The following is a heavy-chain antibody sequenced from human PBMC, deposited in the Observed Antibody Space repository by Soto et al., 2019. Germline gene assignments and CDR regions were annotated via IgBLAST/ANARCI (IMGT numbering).Heavy chain of an antibody. J-gene: IGHJ6*02. CDR3: AREKMDSNTYYYGMDV. V-gene: IGHV3-48*03. Sequence: GGSLRLSCAASGFTFSTYEMSWVRQAPGKGLEWVSYISLTSSTVYYADAVKGRFTISRDNAKYSLYLQMNSLRAEDTAVYYCAREKMDSNTYYYGMDVWGQGTTVTVSS. CDR2: ISLTSSTV. CDR1: GFTFSTYE. D-gene: IGHD2-2*03.